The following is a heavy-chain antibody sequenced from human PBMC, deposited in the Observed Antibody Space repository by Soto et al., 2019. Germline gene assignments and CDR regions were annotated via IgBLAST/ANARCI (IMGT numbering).Heavy chain of an antibody. CDR3: ARVRIAAARGAYYYYGMDA. V-gene: IGHV1-8*01. CDR2: MNPNSGNT. D-gene: IGHD6-13*01. J-gene: IGHJ6*02. Sequence: QVQLVQSGAEVKKPGASVKVSCKASGYTFTSYDINWVRQATGQGLEWMGWMNPNSGNTGYAQKFQGRVTMTRNTSISTAYMELSSLRSEDTAVYYCARVRIAAARGAYYYYGMDAWGQGTTVTVSS. CDR1: GYTFTSYD.